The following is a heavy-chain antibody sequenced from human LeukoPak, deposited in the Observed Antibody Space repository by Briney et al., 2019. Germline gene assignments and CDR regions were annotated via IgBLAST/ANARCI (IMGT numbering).Heavy chain of an antibody. CDR3: ARDGTWIQYFDY. Sequence: SETLSLTCTVSGGSISSYYWSWIRQPPGKGLEWIGYIYYSGSTNYNPSLKSRVTISVDTSKNQFSLKLSSVTAADTAVYYCARDGTWIQYFDYWGQGTLVTVSS. D-gene: IGHD5-18*01. CDR2: IYYSGST. CDR1: GGSISSYY. V-gene: IGHV4-59*01. J-gene: IGHJ4*02.